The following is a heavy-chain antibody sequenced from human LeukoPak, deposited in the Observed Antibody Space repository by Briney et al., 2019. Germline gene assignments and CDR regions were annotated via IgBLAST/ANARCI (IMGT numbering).Heavy chain of an antibody. V-gene: IGHV4-4*08. CDR1: GGSISSYY. Sequence: SETLSLTCTVSGGSISSYYWTWIRQPPGKRLEGIGYIYTTGSTNYNPSLESRVTTSVDTSKKQFSLKLRSVTAADTAVYYCARLRRLRDGYNAFDIWGQGRMVTVSS. CDR2: IYTTGST. CDR3: ARLRRLRDGYNAFDI. D-gene: IGHD5-24*01. J-gene: IGHJ3*02.